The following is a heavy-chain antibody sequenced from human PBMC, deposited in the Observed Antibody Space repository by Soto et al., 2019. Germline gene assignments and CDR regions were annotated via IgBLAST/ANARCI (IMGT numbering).Heavy chain of an antibody. CDR3: ARVVIGYYYASSGYTLAPHFDY. D-gene: IGHD3-22*01. CDR1: VYTFTCYY. J-gene: IGHJ4*02. Sequence: XSVKVSCKASVYTFTCYYMHWVRQAPGQGLEWMGWINPNSGGTNYAQKFQGRVTMTRDTSISTAYMELSRLRSDDTAVYYCARVVIGYYYASSGYTLAPHFDYWGQGTLVTVSS. CDR2: INPNSGGT. V-gene: IGHV1-2*02.